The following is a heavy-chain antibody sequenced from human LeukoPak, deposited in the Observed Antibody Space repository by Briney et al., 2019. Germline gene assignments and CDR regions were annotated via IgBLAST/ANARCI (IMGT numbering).Heavy chain of an antibody. D-gene: IGHD1-26*01. J-gene: IGHJ6*03. CDR2: ISSSSYI. V-gene: IGHV3-21*01. CDR1: GLTFSSYT. CDR3: ARATWDPNYYYYMDV. Sequence: GGSLRLSCAASGLTFSSYTMKWVRQAPGKGLEWVSSISSSSYIYYADSVKGRFTISRDNAKNSLFLQMNSLRAEDTAVYFCARATWDPNYYYYMDVWGKGTTVTISS.